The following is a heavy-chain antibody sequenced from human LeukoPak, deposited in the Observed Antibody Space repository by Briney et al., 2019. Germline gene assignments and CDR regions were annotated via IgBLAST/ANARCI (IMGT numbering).Heavy chain of an antibody. CDR3: AKGLTDFDL. V-gene: IGHV3-30*18. J-gene: IGHJ2*01. Sequence: GGSLRLSCAASGFTFSSYGMHWVRQAPGKGLEWVAVISYDGSNKYYADSVKGRFTISRDNSKNTLSLEMNSLRAEDTAMYYCAKGLTDFDLWGRGILVTVSS. CDR2: ISYDGSNK. CDR1: GFTFSSYG.